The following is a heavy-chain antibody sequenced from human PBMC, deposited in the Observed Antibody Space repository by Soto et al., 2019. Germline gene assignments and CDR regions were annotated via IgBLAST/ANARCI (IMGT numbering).Heavy chain of an antibody. CDR1: GFTFSSYS. J-gene: IGHJ3*02. V-gene: IGHV3-48*01. CDR3: ARDVRTIFGVVIIVDPHIGDAFDI. Sequence: PGGSLRLSCAASGFTFSSYSMNWVRQAPGKGLEWVSYISSSSSTICYADSVKGRFTISRDNAKNSLYLQMNSLRAEDTAVYYCARDVRTIFGVVIIVDPHIGDAFDIWGQGTMVTVSS. D-gene: IGHD3-3*01. CDR2: ISSSSSTI.